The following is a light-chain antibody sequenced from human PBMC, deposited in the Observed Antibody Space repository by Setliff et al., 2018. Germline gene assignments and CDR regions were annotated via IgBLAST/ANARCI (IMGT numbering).Light chain of an antibody. Sequence: QSVLTQPASVSGSPGQSITISCTGTSSDVGGYNYVSWYQQHAGKAPKLMIYEVTXXXPGXSXXXXXXXXXXXASLTISGLQAEDEADYYCSSYTTSTTRVFGGGTKGTV. CDR2: EVT. CDR1: SSDVGGYNY. J-gene: IGLJ2*01. V-gene: IGLV2-14*01. CDR3: SSYTTSTTRV.